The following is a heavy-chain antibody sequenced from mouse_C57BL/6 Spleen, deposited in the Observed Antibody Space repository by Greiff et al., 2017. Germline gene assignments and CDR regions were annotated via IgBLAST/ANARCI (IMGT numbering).Heavy chain of an antibody. V-gene: IGHV10-1*01. CDR3: VRRGAD. Sequence: EVQVVEPGGGLVQPKGSFSYSFAAFGIRFNTYALSWGREALGKGLAWVAHRNNKNNKYATNYADSVKYRFTISRDDSESMLYLQMNDLKTVDTSINYCVRRGADWGQGTLVTVSA. CDR2: RNNKNNKYAT. CDR1: GIRFNTYA. J-gene: IGHJ3*01.